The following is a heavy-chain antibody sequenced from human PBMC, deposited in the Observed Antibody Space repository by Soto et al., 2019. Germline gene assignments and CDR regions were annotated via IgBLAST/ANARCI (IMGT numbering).Heavy chain of an antibody. CDR1: GFTFSSYA. Sequence: GGSLRLSCAASGFTFSSYAMSWVRQAPGKGLEWVSAISGSGGSTYYADSVKGRFTISRDNSKNMLYLQMNSLRAEDTAVYYCAKKSGVVVAATSFDYWGQGTLVTVSS. J-gene: IGHJ4*02. D-gene: IGHD2-15*01. V-gene: IGHV3-23*01. CDR3: AKKSGVVVAATSFDY. CDR2: ISGSGGST.